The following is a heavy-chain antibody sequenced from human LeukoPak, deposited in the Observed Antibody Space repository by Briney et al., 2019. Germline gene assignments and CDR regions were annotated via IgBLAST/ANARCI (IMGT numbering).Heavy chain of an antibody. CDR2: IKNDGSEI. J-gene: IGHJ4*02. CDR1: GLVFRNYF. D-gene: IGHD3-3*01. CDR3: ATDRGWRTSGYYLYYFEY. Sequence: PGGSLRLSCAASGLVFRNYFMSWVRQAPGKGLEWVASIKNDGSEIYYVDSVRGRYTISRDNTKNSLYLQMSSLRAEDTAVYYCATDRGWRTSGYYLYYFEYWGQGTLVTFSS. V-gene: IGHV3-7*01.